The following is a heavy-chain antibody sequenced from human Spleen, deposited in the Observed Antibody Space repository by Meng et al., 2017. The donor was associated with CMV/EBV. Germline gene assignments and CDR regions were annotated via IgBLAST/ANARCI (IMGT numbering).Heavy chain of an antibody. D-gene: IGHD1-26*01. J-gene: IGHJ4*02. CDR3: AREGTSGSYCFDY. CDR2: ISSSGSTI. CDR1: GFTFSSYE. V-gene: IGHV3-48*03. Sequence: GESLKISCAASGFTFSSYEMNWVRQAPGKGLEWVSYISSSGSTIYYADSVKGRFTISRDNAKNSLYQQMDSLRAENTAVYYCAREGTSGSYCFDYWGQGTLVTVSS.